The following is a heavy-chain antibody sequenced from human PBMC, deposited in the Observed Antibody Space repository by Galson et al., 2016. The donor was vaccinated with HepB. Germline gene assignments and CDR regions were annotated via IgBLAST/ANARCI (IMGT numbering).Heavy chain of an antibody. CDR3: AREYYGSGSYSPY. CDR1: GYSFTDYY. D-gene: IGHD3-10*01. Sequence: SVKVSCKASGYSFTDYYMHWVRQAPGQGLEWMGWINPKSGGTKYIEKFQGSVTMTRDTSISTAYLELSRLGSDDTAVYYCAREYYGSGSYSPYWGQGTLVTASS. CDR2: INPKSGGT. J-gene: IGHJ4*02. V-gene: IGHV1-2*02.